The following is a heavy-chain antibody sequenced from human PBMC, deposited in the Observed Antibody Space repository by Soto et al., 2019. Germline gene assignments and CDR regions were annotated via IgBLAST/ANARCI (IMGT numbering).Heavy chain of an antibody. V-gene: IGHV3-7*01. Sequence: PEGSLRLACAAAAFTCSSYWRSWVSQAPGKGLEWVANIKQDGSEKYYVDSVKGRFTISRDNAKNSLYLQMNSLRAEDTAVYYCARDCRKDFWSGYYKGCMDVWGKGTTVTVSS. CDR3: ARDCRKDFWSGYYKGCMDV. J-gene: IGHJ6*03. D-gene: IGHD3-3*01. CDR1: AFTCSSYW. CDR2: IKQDGSEK.